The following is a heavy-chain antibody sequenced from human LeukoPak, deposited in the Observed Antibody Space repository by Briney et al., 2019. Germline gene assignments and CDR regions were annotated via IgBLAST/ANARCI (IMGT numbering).Heavy chain of an antibody. Sequence: SETLSLTCAVYGGSFSGYYWSWIRQPPGKGLEWIGEINHSGSTNYNPSLKSRVTVSVDTSKNQFSLKLSSVTAADTAVYYCAREPDYQDAFDIWGQGTMVTVSS. J-gene: IGHJ3*02. CDR3: AREPDYQDAFDI. D-gene: IGHD4-11*01. CDR1: GGSFSGYY. V-gene: IGHV4-34*01. CDR2: INHSGST.